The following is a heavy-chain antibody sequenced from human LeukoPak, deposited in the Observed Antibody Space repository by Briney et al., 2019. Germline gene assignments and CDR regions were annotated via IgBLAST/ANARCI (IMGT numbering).Heavy chain of an antibody. D-gene: IGHD6-13*01. V-gene: IGHV3-33*06. Sequence: GGSLTLLCAASGFTFNSYGMHGLRQAPGKGLVWVADIWYDGSNKYYADSVKGRFTISRDNSKNTLYLQMNSVRAEDTAVYYCAKDPWYSGSWRYFDYWGQGNLVT. CDR3: AKDPWYSGSWRYFDY. CDR2: IWYDGSNK. J-gene: IGHJ4*02. CDR1: GFTFNSYG.